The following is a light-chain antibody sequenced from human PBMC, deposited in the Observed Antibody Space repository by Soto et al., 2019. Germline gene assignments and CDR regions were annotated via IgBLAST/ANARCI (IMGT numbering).Light chain of an antibody. Sequence: QSVLTQPRSLSGSPGQAVTISCTGTSSDVGGKNYVSWYQHHPGKAPKLIIYDVSERPSGVPDRFSGSKSGNTASLTISGLQSEDEADYYCCSYADSNILALFAGGTKLTVL. J-gene: IGLJ2*01. CDR1: SSDVGGKNY. CDR3: CSYADSNILAL. V-gene: IGLV2-11*01. CDR2: DVS.